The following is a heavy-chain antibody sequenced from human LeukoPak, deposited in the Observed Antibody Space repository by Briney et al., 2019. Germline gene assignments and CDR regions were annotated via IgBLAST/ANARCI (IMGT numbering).Heavy chain of an antibody. CDR2: INPNSGGT. D-gene: IGHD3-22*01. V-gene: IGHV1-2*02. CDR3: ARRCLGYYDSSGYTQDDAFDI. J-gene: IGHJ3*02. CDR1: GYTFTGYY. Sequence: GASVKVSCEASGYTFTGYYMHWVRQAPGQGLEWMGWINPNSGGTNYAQKFQGRVTMTRDTSISTAYMELSRLRSDDTAVYYCARRCLGYYDSSGYTQDDAFDIWGQGTMVTVSS.